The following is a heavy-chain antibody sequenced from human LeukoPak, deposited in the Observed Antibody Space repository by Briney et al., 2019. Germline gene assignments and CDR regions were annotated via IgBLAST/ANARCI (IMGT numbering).Heavy chain of an antibody. V-gene: IGHV3-30*04. J-gene: IGHJ6*02. CDR3: ARELQYFDWLPNYYYYGMDV. D-gene: IGHD3-9*01. CDR2: ISYDGSNK. CDR1: GFTFSSYA. Sequence: GGSLRLSCAASGFTFSSYAMHWVRQAPGKGLEWVAVISYDGSNKYYADSVKGRFTISRDNSKNTLYLQMNSLRAEDTAVYYCARELQYFDWLPNYYYYGMDVWGQGTTVTVSS.